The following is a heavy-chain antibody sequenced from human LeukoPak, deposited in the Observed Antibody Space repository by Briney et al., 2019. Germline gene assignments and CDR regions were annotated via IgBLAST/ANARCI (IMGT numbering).Heavy chain of an antibody. CDR3: ARTSIAAPIYYYGMDV. CDR2: IYYSGST. CDR1: GGSMSPYH. Sequence: SETLSLTCTVSGGSMSPYHWGWIRQPPGKGLEWTGYIYYSGSTNYNPSLKSRVTISVDTSKNQFSLKLDSVTAADTAVYYCARTSIAAPIYYYGMDVWGQGTTVTVSS. J-gene: IGHJ6*02. V-gene: IGHV4-59*08. D-gene: IGHD6-6*01.